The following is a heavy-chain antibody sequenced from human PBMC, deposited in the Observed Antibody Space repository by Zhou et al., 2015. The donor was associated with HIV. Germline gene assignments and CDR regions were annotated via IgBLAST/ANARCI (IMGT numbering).Heavy chain of an antibody. Sequence: QVQLVQSGAEVKKPGSSVKVSCKASGGTFSSYTISWVRQAPGQGLEWMGRIIPILGIANYAQKFQGRVTITADKSTSTAYMELSSLRSEDTAVYYCATGSGGGYNKGDFDYWGQGTLVTVSS. CDR2: IIPILGIA. CDR1: GGTFSSYT. V-gene: IGHV1-69*02. J-gene: IGHJ4*02. D-gene: IGHD5-24*01. CDR3: ATGSGGGYNKGDFDY.